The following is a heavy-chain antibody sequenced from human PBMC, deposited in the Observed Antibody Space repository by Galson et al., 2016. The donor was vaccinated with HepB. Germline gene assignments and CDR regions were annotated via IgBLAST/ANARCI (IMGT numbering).Heavy chain of an antibody. CDR2: VDSTSSYI. D-gene: IGHD3-10*01. Sequence: VDSTSSYIYYSDSVKGRFAISRDNAKSSVSLQMNSLRAEDTALYYCARAEPYYYGSRHFDSWGQGTLVTVSS. V-gene: IGHV3-21*01. J-gene: IGHJ4*02. CDR3: ARAEPYYYGSRHFDS.